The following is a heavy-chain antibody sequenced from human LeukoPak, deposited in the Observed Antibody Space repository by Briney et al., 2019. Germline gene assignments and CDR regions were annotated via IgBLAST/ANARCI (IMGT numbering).Heavy chain of an antibody. CDR3: AKGLYYYDSNGYPY. V-gene: IGHV3-30*02. D-gene: IGHD3-22*01. CDR1: GFTFSNYG. Sequence: GGSLRLSCAASGFTFSNYGMHWVRQAPGKGPEWVAFIQYDGSNKYYVDSVKGRFTISRDNSKNTLYLQMNILRVEDTAVYYCAKGLYYYDSNGYPYWGQGSLVTVSS. CDR2: IQYDGSNK. J-gene: IGHJ4*02.